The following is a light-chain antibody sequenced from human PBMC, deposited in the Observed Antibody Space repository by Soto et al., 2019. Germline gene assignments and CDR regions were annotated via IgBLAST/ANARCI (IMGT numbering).Light chain of an antibody. Sequence: QSALTQPASASGSPGQSITISCTGTSSDVGGYNYVSWYQQHPGKAPKLIIYDVSDRPPGVSNRFSGSKSGNTASLTISGLQAEDEADYYCSSYTTFSALGVFGGGTKLTVL. CDR3: SSYTTFSALGV. CDR1: SSDVGGYNY. V-gene: IGLV2-14*03. J-gene: IGLJ2*01. CDR2: DVS.